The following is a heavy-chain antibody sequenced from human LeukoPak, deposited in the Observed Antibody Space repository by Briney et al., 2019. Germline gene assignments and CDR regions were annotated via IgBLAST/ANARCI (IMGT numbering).Heavy chain of an antibody. Sequence: ASVKVSCKVSGYTLTELSMHWVRQAPGKGLEWMGGFDPEDGETIYAQKFQGRVTMTTDTSTSTAYMELRSLRSDDTAVYYCARFLLDYYDSSGYYPWGQGTLVTVSS. J-gene: IGHJ5*02. V-gene: IGHV1-24*01. D-gene: IGHD3-22*01. CDR3: ARFLLDYYDSSGYYP. CDR2: FDPEDGET. CDR1: GYTLTELS.